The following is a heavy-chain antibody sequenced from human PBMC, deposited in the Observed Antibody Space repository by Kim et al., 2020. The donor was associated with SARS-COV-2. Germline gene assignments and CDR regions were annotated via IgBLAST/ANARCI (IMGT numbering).Heavy chain of an antibody. V-gene: IGHV3-30-3*01. CDR1: GFTFSSYA. Sequence: GGSLRLSCAASGFTFSSYAMHWVRQAPGKGLEWVAVISYDGSNKYYADSVKGRFTISRDNSKNTLYLQMNSVRAEDTAVYYCARDPSDGYYYGMDVWGQGATVTVSS. CDR3: ARDPSDGYYYGMDV. CDR2: ISYDGSNK. J-gene: IGHJ6*02.